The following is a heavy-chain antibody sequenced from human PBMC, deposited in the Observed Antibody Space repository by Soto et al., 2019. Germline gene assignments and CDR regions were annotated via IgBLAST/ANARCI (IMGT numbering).Heavy chain of an antibody. CDR3: AIESRYCSGGSCYFLPGIDY. CDR2: IIPIFGTA. Sequence: QVQLVQSGAEVKKPGSSVKVSCKASGGTFSSYAISWVRQAPGQGLEWMGGIIPIFGTANYAQKFQGRVTSTADESTSKAYMELRSLRSEDTAGYYCAIESRYCSGGSCYFLPGIDYWGQGTLVTVSS. CDR1: GGTFSSYA. J-gene: IGHJ4*02. D-gene: IGHD2-15*01. V-gene: IGHV1-69*12.